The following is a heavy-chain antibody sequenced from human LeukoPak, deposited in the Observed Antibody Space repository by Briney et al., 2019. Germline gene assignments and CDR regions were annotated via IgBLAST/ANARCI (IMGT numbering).Heavy chain of an antibody. D-gene: IGHD3-16*01. V-gene: IGHV3-30*02. Sequence: GGSLRLSCAASGFIFSTYGMYWVRQAPGKGLEWVAFIRYDGNNKYYGDFVKGRFTISRDNSNNTLYLQMNSLRAEDTAVYYCAKGFGGYYYYMDVWGKGTTVTVSS. J-gene: IGHJ6*03. CDR2: IRYDGNNK. CDR1: GFIFSTYG. CDR3: AKGFGGYYYYMDV.